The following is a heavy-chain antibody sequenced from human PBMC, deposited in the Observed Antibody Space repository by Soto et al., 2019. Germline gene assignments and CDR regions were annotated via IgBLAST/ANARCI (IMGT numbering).Heavy chain of an antibody. J-gene: IGHJ4*02. CDR3: AKDLPLVPDTTYYDFWSGYSAHQGFDIHDY. CDR2: ISGSGGST. CDR1: GFTFSSYA. V-gene: IGHV3-23*01. Sequence: EVQLLESGGGLVQPGGSLRLSCAASGFTFSSYAMSWVRQAPGKGLEWVSAISGSGGSTYYADSVKGRFTISRDNSKNTLYLQMNSLRAEDTAVYYCAKDLPLVPDTTYYDFWSGYSAHQGFDIHDYWGQGTLVTVSS. D-gene: IGHD3-3*01.